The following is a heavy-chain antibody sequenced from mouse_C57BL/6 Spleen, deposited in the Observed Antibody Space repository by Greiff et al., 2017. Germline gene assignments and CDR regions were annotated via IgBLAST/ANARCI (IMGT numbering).Heavy chain of an antibody. Sequence: VQLQQSGPVLVKPGASVKMSGKASGYTFTDYYMNWVKQSHGKSLEWIGVINPYNGGTSDNQKVKGKATLTVDKSSSTAYMELNSLTSEDSAVYYCARSSTTGFFDYWGQGTTLTVSS. CDR2: INPYNGGT. CDR1: GYTFTDYY. D-gene: IGHD1-1*01. CDR3: ARSSTTGFFDY. V-gene: IGHV1-19*01. J-gene: IGHJ2*01.